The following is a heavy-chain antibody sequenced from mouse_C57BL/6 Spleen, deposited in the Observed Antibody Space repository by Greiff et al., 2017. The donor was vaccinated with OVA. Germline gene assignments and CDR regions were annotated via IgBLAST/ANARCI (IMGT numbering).Heavy chain of an antibody. J-gene: IGHJ3*01. CDR3: ATYCSNYEFAY. CDR1: GYAFSSSW. V-gene: IGHV1-82*01. D-gene: IGHD2-5*01. Sequence: VQLQESGPELVKPGASVKISCKASGYAFSSSWMNWVKQRPGKGLEWIGRIYPGDGDTNYNGKFKGKATLTADKSSSPAYMQRSSLTSEDSAVSFCATYCSNYEFAYWGQGTLVTVSA. CDR2: IYPGDGDT.